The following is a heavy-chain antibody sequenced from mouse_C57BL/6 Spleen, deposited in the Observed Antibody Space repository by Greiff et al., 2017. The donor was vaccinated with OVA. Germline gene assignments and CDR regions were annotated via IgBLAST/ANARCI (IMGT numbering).Heavy chain of an antibody. V-gene: IGHV5-16*01. CDR1: GFTFSDYY. CDR2: INYNSGST. J-gene: IGHJ1*03. CDR3: ARRDYKGYFGV. Sequence: EVKLEESEGGLVQPGSSMKLPCTASGFTFSDYYMAWVRQVPEKCLEWVANINYNSGSTYYLDSLKSRFIISRDNAKNILYLQMSSLKSEDAATYYCARRDYKGYFGVWGTGTTVTVSS. D-gene: IGHD2-4*01.